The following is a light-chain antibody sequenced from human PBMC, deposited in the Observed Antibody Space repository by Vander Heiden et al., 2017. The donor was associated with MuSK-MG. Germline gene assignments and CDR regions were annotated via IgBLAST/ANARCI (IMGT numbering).Light chain of an antibody. Sequence: QSALTQPASVSGSPGQSITISCTGTSSDVGGYNYVSWYQQHPGKAPKLMIYEVSNRPSGVSNRFSGSKSGNTASLTISGLQAEDEADYYCSSYTSSSTPGVLGTGTKLTVL. CDR2: EVS. J-gene: IGLJ1*01. CDR1: SSDVGGYNY. CDR3: SSYTSSSTPGV. V-gene: IGLV2-14*01.